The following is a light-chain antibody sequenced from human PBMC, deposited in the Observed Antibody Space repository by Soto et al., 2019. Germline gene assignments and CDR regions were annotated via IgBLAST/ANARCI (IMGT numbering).Light chain of an antibody. CDR1: QSVSSS. CDR3: QKYGNFWT. CDR2: GAA. J-gene: IGKJ1*01. V-gene: IGKV3-20*01. Sequence: ETVLTESPGTLSLSPGGRATLSCRASQSVSSSLAWYQQKPGQAPRLPLYGAASRATGIPDRFSGSGSGTDFSLTIRRLEPDDFAVYYCQKYGNFWTFGQGTKVDI.